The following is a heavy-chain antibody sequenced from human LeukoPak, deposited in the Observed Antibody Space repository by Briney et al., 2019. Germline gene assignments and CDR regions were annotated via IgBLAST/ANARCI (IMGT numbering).Heavy chain of an antibody. CDR2: ISSSSSYI. CDR1: GFIVSSYS. V-gene: IGHV3-21*01. Sequence: GGSLRLSCAASGFIVSSYSMNWVRQAPGKGLEWVSSISSSSSYIYYADSVKGRFTISRDNAKNSLYLQMNSLRAEDTAVYYCARDGYDYYYYYYMDVWGKGTTVTVSS. D-gene: IGHD5-18*01. J-gene: IGHJ6*03. CDR3: ARDGYDYYYYYYMDV.